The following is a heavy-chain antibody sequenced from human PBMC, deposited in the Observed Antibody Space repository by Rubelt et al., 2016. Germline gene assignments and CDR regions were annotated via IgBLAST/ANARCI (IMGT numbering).Heavy chain of an antibody. CDR2: ISGRGGST. V-gene: IGHV3-23*01. J-gene: IGHJ4*02. D-gene: IGHD6-19*01. CDR3: AKGEHEWLVRGIDY. Sequence: EVQLLASGGGLAQPGGSLRLSCAASGFTFSNFALTWVRPAPGKGLEWVSTISGRGGSTYYADSVKGRFTISSTNSKHTLYLQMNSLIAEDTAIYHCAKGEHEWLVRGIDYWGQGTLVTVSS. CDR1: GFTFSNFA.